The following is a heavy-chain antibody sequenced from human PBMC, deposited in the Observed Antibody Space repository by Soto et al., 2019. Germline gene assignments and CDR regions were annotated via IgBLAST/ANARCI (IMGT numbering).Heavy chain of an antibody. J-gene: IGHJ3*01. CDR2: ISVFNGNT. CDR3: GTDGSGGIIDS. Sequence: QVQLVQSGAEVKKPGASVKVSCKTSGYTFTGYGINWVRQAPGHGLEWMGWISVFNGNTKYGQNIQDRVIMTTDTSTSTAYMELRSLRSDDTAVHFCGTDGSGGIIDSWGQGTMLIVSS. V-gene: IGHV1-18*01. D-gene: IGHD2-15*01. CDR1: GYTFTGYG.